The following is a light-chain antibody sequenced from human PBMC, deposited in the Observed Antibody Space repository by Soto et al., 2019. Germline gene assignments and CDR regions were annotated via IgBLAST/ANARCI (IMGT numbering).Light chain of an antibody. CDR1: KLGEKY. CDR2: EHY. CDR3: CSYAGSSTYV. J-gene: IGLJ1*01. Sequence: SYELTQPPSVSVSPGQTASITCSGDKLGEKYVYWYYQKSGQSPVLLIYEHYKRPSGTPERISGSNSGNTASLTISGLQAEDEADYYCCSYAGSSTYVFGTGTKVTVL. V-gene: IGLV3-1*01.